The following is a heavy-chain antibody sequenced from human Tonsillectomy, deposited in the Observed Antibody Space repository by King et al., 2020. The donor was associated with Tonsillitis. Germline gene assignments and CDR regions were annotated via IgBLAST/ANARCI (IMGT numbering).Heavy chain of an antibody. CDR1: GFAFSKYG. V-gene: IGHV3-30*03. CDR2: TSYDGGNK. J-gene: IGHJ6*02. CDR3: ARPHAESKYYYYGMDV. Sequence: QLVQSGGGVVQPGRSLRLSCAASGFAFSKYGMHWVRQAPGKGLEWVAVTSYDGGNKYYVDSVKGRFTISRDNSKNTLFLQMNSLRPEDTAVYYCARPHAESKYYYYGMDVWGQGTTVTVSS.